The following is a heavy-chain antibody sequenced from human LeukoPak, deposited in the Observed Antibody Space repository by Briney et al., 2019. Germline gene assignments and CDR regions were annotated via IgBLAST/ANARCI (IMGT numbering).Heavy chain of an antibody. CDR2: IYYSGST. V-gene: IGHV4-61*01. CDR1: GGSVSSGSYY. Sequence: SETLSLTCTVSGGSVSSGSYYWSWIRQPPGKGLEWIGYIYYSGSTNYNPSLKSRVTISVDTSKNQFSLKLSSVTAADTAVYYCARRQGYRSFDFDYWGQGTLVTVSS. CDR3: ARRQGYRSFDFDY. J-gene: IGHJ4*02. D-gene: IGHD1-14*01.